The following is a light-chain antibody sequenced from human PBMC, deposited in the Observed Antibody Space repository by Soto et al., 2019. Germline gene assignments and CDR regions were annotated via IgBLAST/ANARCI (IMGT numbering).Light chain of an antibody. CDR3: SSYTSSSTYV. J-gene: IGLJ1*01. CDR1: SSDVGGHNY. V-gene: IGLV2-14*01. CDR2: EVS. Sequence: QSALTQPASVSGSPGQSITISCTGTSSDVGGHNYVSWYQQHPGKAPKLMIFEVSNRPSGVSNRFSGSKSGNTASLTISGLQAEDEADYYCSSYTSSSTYVFGIGTKVTVL.